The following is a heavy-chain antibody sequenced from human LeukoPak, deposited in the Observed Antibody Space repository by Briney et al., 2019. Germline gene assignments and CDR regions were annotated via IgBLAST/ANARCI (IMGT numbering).Heavy chain of an antibody. CDR3: ARALYYYDSSGRFDY. Sequence: ASVKVSCKASGYTFTGYYMHWVRQAPGQGLEWMGWINPNSGGTNYAQKFQGRVTMTRDTSISTAYMELSRLRSDDTAVYYCARALYYYDSSGRFDYWGQGTLVTVSS. J-gene: IGHJ4*02. V-gene: IGHV1-2*02. CDR1: GYTFTGYY. CDR2: INPNSGGT. D-gene: IGHD3-22*01.